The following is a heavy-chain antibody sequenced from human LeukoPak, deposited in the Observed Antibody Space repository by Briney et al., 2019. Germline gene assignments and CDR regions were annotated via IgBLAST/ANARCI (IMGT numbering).Heavy chain of an antibody. Sequence: SETLSLTCAVSGWSFNDYYWNWIRQPPGKGLEWIGEINARGDTNFNPSLKSRVTISVDTTKSQFPLRLTSMLAADTAVYYCARGQGPAARGYNWFDPWGQGTLVTVSS. V-gene: IGHV4-34*01. CDR2: INARGDT. CDR3: ARGQGPAARGYNWFDP. CDR1: GWSFNDYY. J-gene: IGHJ5*02. D-gene: IGHD2-2*01.